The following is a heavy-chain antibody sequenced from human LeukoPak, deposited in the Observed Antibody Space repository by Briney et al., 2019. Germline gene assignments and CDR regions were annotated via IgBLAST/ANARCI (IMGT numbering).Heavy chain of an antibody. CDR3: ARLTLYYDFWSGYYKSYYFDY. D-gene: IGHD3-3*01. CDR2: INHSGST. V-gene: IGHV4-34*01. Sequence: SDTLSLTCAVYGGSFSGYYWSWIRQPPGKGLEWIGEINHSGSTNYNPSLKSRVTISVDTSKNQFSLKLGSVTAADTAVYYCARLTLYYDFWSGYYKSYYFDYWGQGTLVTVSS. CDR1: GGSFSGYY. J-gene: IGHJ4*02.